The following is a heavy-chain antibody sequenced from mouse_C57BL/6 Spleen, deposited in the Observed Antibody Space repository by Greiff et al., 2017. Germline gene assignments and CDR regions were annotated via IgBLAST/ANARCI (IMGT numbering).Heavy chain of an antibody. Sequence: QVQLKQPGAELVMPGASVKLSCKASGYTFTSYWMHWVKQRPGQGLEWIGEIDPSDSYTNYNQKFKGKSTLTVDKSSSTAYMQLSSLTSEDSAVYYCARRGGVHYAMDYWGQGTSVTVSS. V-gene: IGHV1-69*01. D-gene: IGHD1-1*02. CDR1: GYTFTSYW. J-gene: IGHJ4*01. CDR2: IDPSDSYT. CDR3: ARRGGVHYAMDY.